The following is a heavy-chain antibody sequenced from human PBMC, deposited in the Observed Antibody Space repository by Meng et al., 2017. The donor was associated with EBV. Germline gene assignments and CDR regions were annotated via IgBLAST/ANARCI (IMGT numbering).Heavy chain of an antibody. Sequence: VQRGVCGGGGREPGRSLRRPCAASGFIVSRHAMRWARQATGKGLECVAVISYDGSNKYYADSVKGRFTISRDNSKNTLYLQMNSLRAEDTAVYYCARDPDSSGWYYFDYWGQGTLVTVSS. V-gene: IGHV3-30-3*01. D-gene: IGHD6-19*01. CDR3: ARDPDSSGWYYFDY. CDR1: GFIVSRHA. CDR2: ISYDGSNK. J-gene: IGHJ4*02.